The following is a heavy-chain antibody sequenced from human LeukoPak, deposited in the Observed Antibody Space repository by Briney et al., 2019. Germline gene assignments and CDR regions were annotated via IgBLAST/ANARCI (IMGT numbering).Heavy chain of an antibody. V-gene: IGHV3-21*01. J-gene: IGHJ4*02. Sequence: GGSLRLSCAASGLTFNLYSMNWVRQAPGKGLEWVSSISSSSTHICYADSVKGRFTISRDNAKDSMLLQMNSLRAEDTAVYYCASVHCTNGICYDLYWGQGTLVTVSS. CDR2: ISSSSTHI. D-gene: IGHD2-8*01. CDR3: ASVHCTNGICYDLY. CDR1: GLTFNLYS.